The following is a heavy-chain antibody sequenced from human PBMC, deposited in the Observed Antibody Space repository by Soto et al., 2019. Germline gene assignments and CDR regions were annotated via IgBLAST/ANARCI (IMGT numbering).Heavy chain of an antibody. CDR2: INHSGST. V-gene: IGHV4-34*01. Sequence: SETLSLTCAVYGGSFSGYYWSWIRQPPGKGLEWIGEINHSGSTNYNPSLKSRVTISVDTSKNQFSLKLSSVTAADTAVYYCARDQRYNWNYVRHYYGMDVWGQGTTVTVSS. D-gene: IGHD1-7*01. J-gene: IGHJ6*02. CDR3: ARDQRYNWNYVRHYYGMDV. CDR1: GGSFSGYY.